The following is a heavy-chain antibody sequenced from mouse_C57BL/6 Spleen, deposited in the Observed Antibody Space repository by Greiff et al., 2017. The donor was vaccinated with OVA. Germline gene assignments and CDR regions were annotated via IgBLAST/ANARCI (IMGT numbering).Heavy chain of an antibody. J-gene: IGHJ2*01. CDR2: INPNNGGT. D-gene: IGHD3-3*01. Sequence: EVQLQQSGPELVKPGASVKISCKASGYTFTDYYMNWVKQSHGKSLERIGDINPNNGGTSYNQKFKGKATLTVDKSSSTAYMELRSLTSEDSAVYYCARSRDTDFDYWGQGTTLTVSS. CDR1: GYTFTDYY. CDR3: ARSRDTDFDY. V-gene: IGHV1-26*01.